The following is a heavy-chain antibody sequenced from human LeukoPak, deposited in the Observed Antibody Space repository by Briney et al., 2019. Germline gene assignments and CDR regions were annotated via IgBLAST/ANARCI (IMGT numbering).Heavy chain of an antibody. CDR2: ISGHQGNT. Sequence: GASVKVSCKASGYTFTNYGITWVRQAPGQGLEWMGWISGHQGNTKYAQNFQGRVTMTIDTSTSTAYMDLRSLRSDDTATYFCARSDLATITAGPFEYWGQGTLVAVSS. V-gene: IGHV1-18*01. D-gene: IGHD5-12*01. CDR1: GYTFTNYG. CDR3: ARSDLATITAGPFEY. J-gene: IGHJ4*02.